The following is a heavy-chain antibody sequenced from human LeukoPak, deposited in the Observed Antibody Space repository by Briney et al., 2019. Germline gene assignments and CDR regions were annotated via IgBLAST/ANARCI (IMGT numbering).Heavy chain of an antibody. J-gene: IGHJ4*02. CDR3: ARGWGYFDY. Sequence: PSETLSLTCTVSGGSISSSYWSWIRQPPGKGLEWIGYIYYSGSTNYNPSLNSRVTISVDTPKNQFSLKLSSVTAADTAVYYCARGWGYFDYWDRGTLVTVSS. CDR2: IYYSGST. D-gene: IGHD3-16*01. V-gene: IGHV4-59*01. CDR1: GGSISSSY.